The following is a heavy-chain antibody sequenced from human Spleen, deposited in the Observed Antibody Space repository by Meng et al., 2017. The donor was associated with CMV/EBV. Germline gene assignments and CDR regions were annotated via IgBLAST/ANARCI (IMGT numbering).Heavy chain of an antibody. CDR3: ARESLQLGMNY. Sequence: SLTCAVYGGSFGGYYWSWIRQPPGKGLEWIGEINHSGSTNYNPSLKSRVTISVDTSKNQFSLKLSSVTAADTAVYYCARESLQLGMNYWGQGTLVTVSS. V-gene: IGHV4-34*01. D-gene: IGHD6-6*01. J-gene: IGHJ4*02. CDR2: INHSGST. CDR1: GGSFGGYY.